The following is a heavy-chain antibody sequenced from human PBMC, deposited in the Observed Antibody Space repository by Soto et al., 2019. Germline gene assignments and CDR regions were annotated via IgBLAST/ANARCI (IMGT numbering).Heavy chain of an antibody. Sequence: SVKVSCKASGGTFSWVRQAPGQGLEWMGSIIPMFGTANYAQKFQGRVTITADKSTSTACMELSSLRYEDTAVYYCASSIVGGRCFDPWGQGAQVTVSS. CDR3: ASSIVGGRCFDP. V-gene: IGHV1-69*06. J-gene: IGHJ5*02. CDR2: IIPMFGTA. CDR1: GGTF. D-gene: IGHD2-21*01.